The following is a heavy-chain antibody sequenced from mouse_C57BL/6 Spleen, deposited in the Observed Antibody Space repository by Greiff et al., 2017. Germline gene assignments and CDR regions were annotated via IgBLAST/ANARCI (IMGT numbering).Heavy chain of an antibody. CDR3: ARGGYYGSGMDY. Sequence: EVQLVESGPSLVRPSQTLSLTCTVTGFSINSDCYWIWIRQFPGNKLEYIGYTFYSGITYYNPSLESRTYITRDTSKNQFSLKLSSVTTEDTATYYCARGGYYGSGMDYWGQGTSVTVSS. CDR2: TFYSGIT. J-gene: IGHJ4*01. D-gene: IGHD1-1*01. CDR1: GFSINSDCY. V-gene: IGHV3-3*01.